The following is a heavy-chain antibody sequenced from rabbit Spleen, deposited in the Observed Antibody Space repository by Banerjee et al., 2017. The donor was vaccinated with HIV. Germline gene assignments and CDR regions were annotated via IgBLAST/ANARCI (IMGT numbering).Heavy chain of an antibody. D-gene: IGHD1-1*01. CDR3: ARDTSSSFSSYGMDL. J-gene: IGHJ6*01. V-gene: IGHV1S45*01. CDR1: GVSFSGHSY. CDR2: IDTGSSGFT. Sequence: QEQLEESGGDLVKPGASLTLTCIASGVSFSGHSYMCWVRQAPGKGLEWIACIDTGSSGFTYFASWAKGRFTISKTSSTTVTLQMTSLTAADTATYFCARDTSSSFSSYGMDLWGPGTLVTVS.